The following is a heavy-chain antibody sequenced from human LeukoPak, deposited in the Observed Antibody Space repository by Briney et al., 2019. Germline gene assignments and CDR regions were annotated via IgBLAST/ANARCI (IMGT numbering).Heavy chain of an antibody. CDR3: ARGAYREIPTNWFDP. J-gene: IGHJ5*02. Sequence: ASVKVSCKASGYTFTSYGIRWVRQAPGQGLEWMGWISAYNGNTNYAQKLQGRVTMTTDTSTSTAYMELRSLRSDDTAVYYCARGAYREIPTNWFDPWGQGTLVTVSS. V-gene: IGHV1-18*01. CDR2: ISAYNGNT. CDR1: GYTFTSYG. D-gene: IGHD4-11*01.